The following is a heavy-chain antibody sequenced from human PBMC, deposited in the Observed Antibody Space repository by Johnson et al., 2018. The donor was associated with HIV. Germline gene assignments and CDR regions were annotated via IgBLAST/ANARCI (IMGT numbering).Heavy chain of an antibody. CDR3: ARDRGRGGYSYGRGDAFDI. D-gene: IGHD5-18*01. CDR1: GFTFDDYA. V-gene: IGHV3-48*03. J-gene: IGHJ3*02. CDR2: ISSSGSTI. Sequence: EVQLVESGGGLVQPGMSLRLSCAASGFTFDDYAMHWVRQAPGKGLEWVSYISSSGSTIYYADSVKGRFTISRDNAKNSLYLQMNSLRAEDTAVYYCARDRGRGGYSYGRGDAFDIWGQGTMVTVSS.